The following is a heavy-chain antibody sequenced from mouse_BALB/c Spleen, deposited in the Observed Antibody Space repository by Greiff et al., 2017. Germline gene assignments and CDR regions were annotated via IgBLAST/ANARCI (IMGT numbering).Heavy chain of an antibody. V-gene: IGHV1-54*03. CDR2: INPGSGGT. CDR1: GYAFTKYL. D-gene: IGHD2-10*02. Sequence: QVQLQQSGAELVRPGTSVKVSCKASGYAFTKYLIEWVKQRPGQGLEWIGVINPGSGGTNYNEKFKGKATLTADKSSSTAYMQLSSLTSDDSAVYFCARREYGNYEDYAMDYWGQGTSVTVSS. J-gene: IGHJ4*01. CDR3: ARREYGNYEDYAMDY.